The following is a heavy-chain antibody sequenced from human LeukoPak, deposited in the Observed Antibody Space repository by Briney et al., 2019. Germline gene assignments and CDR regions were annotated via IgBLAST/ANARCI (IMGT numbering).Heavy chain of an antibody. CDR2: IYSGGST. V-gene: IGHV3-53*01. CDR1: GFTVSSNY. Sequence: PGGSLRLSCAASGFTVSSNYMSWVRQAPGKGLEWVSVIYSGGSTYYADSVKGRFTISRDNSKNTLYLQMNSLRAEDTAVYYCARVGGSCSSTSCYPYFFDYWGRGTLVTVSS. J-gene: IGHJ4*02. CDR3: ARVGGSCSSTSCYPYFFDY. D-gene: IGHD2-2*01.